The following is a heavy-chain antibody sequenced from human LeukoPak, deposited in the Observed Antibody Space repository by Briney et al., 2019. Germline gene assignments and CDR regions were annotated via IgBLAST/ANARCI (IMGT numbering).Heavy chain of an antibody. CDR1: GYTFTSYD. D-gene: IGHD2-21*02. V-gene: IGHV1-8*01. CDR2: MNPNSGNT. CDR3: ARGHSDCGGDCYVDY. Sequence: ASVKVSCKASGYTFTSYDINWVRQATGQGLEWMGWMNPNSGNTGYAQKFQGRVTMTRNTSISTAYMELTNLRSGDTAVYYCARGHSDCGGDCYVDYWGQGTLVTVSS. J-gene: IGHJ4*02.